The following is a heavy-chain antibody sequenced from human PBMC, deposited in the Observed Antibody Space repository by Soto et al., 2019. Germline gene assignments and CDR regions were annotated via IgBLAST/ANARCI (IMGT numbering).Heavy chain of an antibody. D-gene: IGHD6-6*01. J-gene: IGHJ6*03. CDR2: LSAYNGDT. V-gene: IGHV1-18*01. CDR1: GYTFTNYG. Sequence: QVQLLQSGAEVKKPGASVKVSCKASGYTFTNYGITWVRQAPGQGLEWMGWLSAYNGDTHYTQRLQGRVNMTTDTSTGTAYMELRGLRSDDTAVYYCASVRQLVGYFYYYMDVWGKGTTVTVSS. CDR3: ASVRQLVGYFYYYMDV.